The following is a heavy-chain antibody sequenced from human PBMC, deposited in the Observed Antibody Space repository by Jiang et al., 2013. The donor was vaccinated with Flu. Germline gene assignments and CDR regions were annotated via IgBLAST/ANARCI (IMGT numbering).Heavy chain of an antibody. Sequence: KPTQTLTLTCTFSGFSLSTSGMCVSWIRQPPGKALEWLALIDWDDDKYYSTSLKTRLTISKDTSKNQVVLTMTNMDPVDTATYYCARIRAYSSGWYGDGYWGQGTLVTVSS. CDR1: GFSLSTSGMC. J-gene: IGHJ4*02. CDR2: IDWDDDK. D-gene: IGHD6-19*01. CDR3: ARIRAYSSGWYGDGY. V-gene: IGHV2-70*01.